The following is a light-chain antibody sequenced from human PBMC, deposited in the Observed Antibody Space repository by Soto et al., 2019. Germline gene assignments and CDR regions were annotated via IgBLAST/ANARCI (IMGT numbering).Light chain of an antibody. CDR3: SSYTGSNDLGHV. CDR2: EVS. J-gene: IGLJ1*01. Sequence: QSVLTQPPSASGSPGQSVTLSCTGTGSDVGGYNYVSWYQQHPAKAPKLMISEVSKRPSRIHDRFSGSKSGNTAALTVSGLQAEDEADYYGSSYTGSNDLGHVFGTGTKVTVL. CDR1: GSDVGGYNY. V-gene: IGLV2-8*01.